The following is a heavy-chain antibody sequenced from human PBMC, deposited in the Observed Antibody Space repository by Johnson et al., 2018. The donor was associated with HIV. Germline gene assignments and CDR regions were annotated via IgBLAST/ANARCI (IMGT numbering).Heavy chain of an antibody. V-gene: IGHV3-9*01. CDR1: GFTFDDYA. D-gene: IGHD2-2*02. CDR2: ISWTSASV. J-gene: IGHJ3*02. Sequence: VQLVESGGGLVQPGRSLRLSCVASGFTFDDYAMHWVRQAPGKGLEWVSGISWTSASVAYADSVKGRFTVFRDNAKHSLSLQMNRLRGEDTALYYCARRQRRRCCNSTSCYKAVDRWGQGKMVTVSS. CDR3: ARRQRRRCCNSTSCYKAVDR.